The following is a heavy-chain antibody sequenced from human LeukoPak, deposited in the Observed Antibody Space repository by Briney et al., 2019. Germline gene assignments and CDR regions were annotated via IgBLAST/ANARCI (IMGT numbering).Heavy chain of an antibody. CDR2: ISSSSSYI. V-gene: IGHV3-21*01. CDR3: ARAEGIQLWFFDY. J-gene: IGHJ4*02. D-gene: IGHD5-18*01. Sequence: GASLRLSCAASGFTFISYSMNWVRQAPGKGLEWASSISSSSSYIYYADSVKGRFTISRDNAKNSLYLQMNSLRAEDTAVYYCARAEGIQLWFFDYWGQGTLVTVSS. CDR1: GFTFISYS.